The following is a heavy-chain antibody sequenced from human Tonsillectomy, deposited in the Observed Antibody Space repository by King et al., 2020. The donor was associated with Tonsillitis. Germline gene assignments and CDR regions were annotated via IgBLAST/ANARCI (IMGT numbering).Heavy chain of an antibody. CDR2: IYPGDSDT. D-gene: IGHD6-13*01. V-gene: IGHV5-51*03. CDR3: AREVEAAAGPSPLFDI. CDR1: GYSFTSYW. Sequence: QLVQSGAEVKKPGASLKISCKGSGYSFTSYWIGWVRQMPGKGLEWMGIIYPGDSDTRYSPSFQGQVTISADKSISTAYLQWGSLKAQDTALYYCAREVEAAAGPSPLFDIWGQGTMVTVSS. J-gene: IGHJ3*02.